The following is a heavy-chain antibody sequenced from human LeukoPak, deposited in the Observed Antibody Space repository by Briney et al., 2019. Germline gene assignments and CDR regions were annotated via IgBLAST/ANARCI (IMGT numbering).Heavy chain of an antibody. Sequence: GGSLGLSCAASGFTFSDYHMSWIRQAPGKGLEWVSYISSSGSTIYYADSVKGRFTISRDNAKNSLYLQMNSLRAEDTAVYYCARVEWLVLFFDYRGQGTLVTVSS. J-gene: IGHJ4*02. CDR1: GFTFSDYH. D-gene: IGHD6-19*01. CDR2: ISSSGSTI. V-gene: IGHV3-11*04. CDR3: ARVEWLVLFFDY.